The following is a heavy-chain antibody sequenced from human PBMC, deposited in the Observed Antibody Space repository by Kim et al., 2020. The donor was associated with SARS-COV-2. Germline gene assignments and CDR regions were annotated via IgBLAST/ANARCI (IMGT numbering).Heavy chain of an antibody. V-gene: IGHV3-23*01. CDR2: ISGSGGIT. D-gene: IGHD6-13*01. J-gene: IGHJ5*02. CDR1: GFTFSSFA. Sequence: GGSLRLSCAASGFTFSSFAMNWVRQTSAKGLEWVSAISGSGGITYYSDSVKGRFSISRDNSNNTLYLNMGSLRVDDTAVYYCAKRGIGAAAARYRFDPWGQGALVTVSS. CDR3: AKRGIGAAAARYRFDP.